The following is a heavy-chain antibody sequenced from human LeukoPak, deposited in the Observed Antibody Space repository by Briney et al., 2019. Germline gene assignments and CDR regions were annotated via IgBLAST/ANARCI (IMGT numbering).Heavy chain of an antibody. V-gene: IGHV3-30*02. CDR1: GFTFSNYG. CDR2: IRYHGSNK. D-gene: IGHD2-2*01. J-gene: IGHJ4*02. Sequence: PGGSLRLSCAASGFTFSNYGMHWVRQAPGKGLEWVAFIRYHGSNKYYGDSVKGRFTISRDNSKSTLYLQMNSLTAEDTAVHYCAKSLSRALNIVVVPAVPEPFDYWGQGTLVTVSS. CDR3: AKSLSRALNIVVVPAVPEPFDY.